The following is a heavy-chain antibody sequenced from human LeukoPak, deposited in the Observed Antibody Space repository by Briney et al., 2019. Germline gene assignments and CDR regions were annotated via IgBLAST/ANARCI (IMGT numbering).Heavy chain of an antibody. CDR2: INPNSGGT. Sequence: ASVKVSCKASGYTFTGYYMHWVRQAPGQGLEWMGWINPNSGGTNYAQKFQGRVTMARDTSISTAYMDLSRLRSDDTAVYYCARDPYSSGWYAFEVWGHGTMVTVSS. CDR1: GYTFTGYY. J-gene: IGHJ3*01. V-gene: IGHV1-2*02. CDR3: ARDPYSSGWYAFEV. D-gene: IGHD6-19*01.